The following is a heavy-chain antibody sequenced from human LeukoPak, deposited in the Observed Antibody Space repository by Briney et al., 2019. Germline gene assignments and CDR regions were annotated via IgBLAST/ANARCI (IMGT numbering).Heavy chain of an antibody. CDR3: AKDNRYCSGGSCYEYFDY. CDR2: INSDGSST. V-gene: IGHV3-74*01. J-gene: IGHJ4*02. D-gene: IGHD2-15*01. CDR1: KFIFSNYW. Sequence: GGSLRLSCAASKFIFSNYWMHWVRQAPGKGLVWVSRINSDGSSTSYADSVKGRFTISRDNAKNTLYLQMNSLRAEDTAVYYCAKDNRYCSGGSCYEYFDYWGQGTLVTVSS.